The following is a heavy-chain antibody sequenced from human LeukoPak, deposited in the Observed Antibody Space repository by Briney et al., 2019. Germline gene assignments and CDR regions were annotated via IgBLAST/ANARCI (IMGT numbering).Heavy chain of an antibody. Sequence: GGSLTLSCAPSGFTFSSYAMSWVRQPPGKGLEWVSAISGSGGSTYYADSVKGRFTISRDNSKNTLYLQMNSLRAEDTAVYYCAKGSTARRGRGYYYGMDVWAKGPRSPSP. CDR3: AKGSTARRGRGYYYGMDV. CDR2: ISGSGGST. V-gene: IGHV3-23*01. J-gene: IGHJ6*02. CDR1: GFTFSSYA. D-gene: IGHD3-10*01.